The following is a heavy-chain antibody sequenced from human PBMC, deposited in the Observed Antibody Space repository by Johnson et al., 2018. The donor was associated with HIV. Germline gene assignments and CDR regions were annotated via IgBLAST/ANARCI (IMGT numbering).Heavy chain of an antibody. J-gene: IGHJ3*02. Sequence: VQLVESGGGLEQPGRSLRLSCTASGFTFDDYAIHWVRQAPGKGLEWVSGISWNSGTIGYADSVKGRFTISRDNAKNSLYLQMNSLRAEDTALYYCAAQRLSSSWYDDAFDIWGQGTMVTVSS. V-gene: IGHV3-9*01. CDR2: ISWNSGTI. CDR1: GFTFDDYA. D-gene: IGHD6-13*01. CDR3: AAQRLSSSWYDDAFDI.